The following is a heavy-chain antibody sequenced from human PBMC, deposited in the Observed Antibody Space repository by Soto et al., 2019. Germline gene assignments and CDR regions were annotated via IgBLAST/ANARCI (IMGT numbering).Heavy chain of an antibody. Sequence: GGSLRLSCAASGFTFSSYAMHWCRQAPGKGLEWVAVISYDGSNKYYSDYVKGRFTISRDNSKNTLYLQMNSLRAEDPAVSYCARARSSSWSYFDYWGQGTLVTVSS. CDR3: ARARSSSWSYFDY. CDR2: ISYDGSNK. CDR1: GFTFSSYA. J-gene: IGHJ4*02. D-gene: IGHD6-13*01. V-gene: IGHV3-30-3*01.